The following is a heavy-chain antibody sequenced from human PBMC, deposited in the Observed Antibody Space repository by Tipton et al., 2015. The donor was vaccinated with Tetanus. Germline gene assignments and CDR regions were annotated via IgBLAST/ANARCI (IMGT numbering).Heavy chain of an antibody. J-gene: IGHJ4*02. Sequence: TLSLTCTVSGGAITSGGYFWSWIRQLPGKGLEWIGNFHHSGSTYYDPSLKSRVTISTDTSKNQFSLRLSSVTAADTAVYYCVRDMRGEGGGWYTDYWGQGTLVTVSS. CDR1: GGAITSGGYF. V-gene: IGHV4-31*03. CDR2: FHHSGST. CDR3: VRDMRGEGGGWYTDY. D-gene: IGHD6-19*01.